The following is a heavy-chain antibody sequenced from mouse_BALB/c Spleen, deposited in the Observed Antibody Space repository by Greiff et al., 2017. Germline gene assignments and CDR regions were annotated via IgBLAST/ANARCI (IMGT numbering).Heavy chain of an antibody. CDR3: ARFTTVVATRAMDY. Sequence: QQSCKASGYTFTSYWMHWVKQRPGQGLEWNGEIDPSDSYTNYNQKFKGKATLTVDKSSSTAYMQLSSLTSEDSAVYYCARFTTVVATRAMDYWGQGTSVTVSS. J-gene: IGHJ4*01. CDR1: GYTFTSYW. V-gene: IGHV1-69*02. D-gene: IGHD1-1*01. CDR2: IDPSDSYT.